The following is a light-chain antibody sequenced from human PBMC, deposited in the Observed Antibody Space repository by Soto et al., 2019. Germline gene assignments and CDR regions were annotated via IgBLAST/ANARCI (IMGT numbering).Light chain of an antibody. V-gene: IGKV1-5*01. CDR3: QQYNSYS. J-gene: IGKJ1*01. CDR1: QSISDW. CDR2: DIS. Sequence: DIQMNQSASTLSASVGDRVTITCRASQSISDWLAWYQQKPGKAPKLLIYDISNLEIGVPSRFSGSGSGTEFTLTISGLQPDDFATYYCQQYNSYSFGQGTKVDIK.